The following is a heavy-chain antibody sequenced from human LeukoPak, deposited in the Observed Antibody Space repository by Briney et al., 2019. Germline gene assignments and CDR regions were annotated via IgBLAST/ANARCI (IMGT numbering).Heavy chain of an antibody. CDR1: GFIFSSCG. D-gene: IGHD5-12*01. Sequence: PGGSLRLSCAASGFIFSSCGMHWVRQAPGKGLVGGAFIRYDGSNKYYAASVKGRVTISRDNSKNTLSLQMNSLTAEDTAVYYCAKDTFKVATIRPVPHDPDGWGKGTTVTISS. CDR2: IRYDGSNK. V-gene: IGHV3-30*02. CDR3: AKDTFKVATIRPVPHDPDG. J-gene: IGHJ6*04.